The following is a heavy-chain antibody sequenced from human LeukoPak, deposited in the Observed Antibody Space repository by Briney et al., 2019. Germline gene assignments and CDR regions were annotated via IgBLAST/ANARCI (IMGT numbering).Heavy chain of an antibody. V-gene: IGHV4-59*01. CDR2: IYYSGST. CDR1: GGSITSYY. CDR3: ARDKRSIAAD. J-gene: IGHJ4*02. D-gene: IGHD6-13*01. Sequence: SESLSLTCTVSGGSITSYYWSWIRQPPGKGLEWIGYIYYSGSTNYNPSLKSRVTISVDTSKNQFSLKLSSVTAADTAVYYCARDKRSIAADWGQGTLVTVSS.